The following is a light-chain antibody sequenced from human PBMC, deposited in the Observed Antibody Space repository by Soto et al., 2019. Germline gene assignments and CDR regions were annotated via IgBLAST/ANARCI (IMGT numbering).Light chain of an antibody. CDR1: QDIRNY. CDR3: QQSFSTPLT. V-gene: IGKV1-39*01. Sequence: DIQMTQSPSSLSASVGDGVTINCRASQDIRNYLNWYHQEPGKAPNLLIYTASSLQSGVPSRFSGSGSGTDFTLTITSLQPEDLGAFYCQQSFSTPLTFGGGTKVDIK. J-gene: IGKJ4*01. CDR2: TAS.